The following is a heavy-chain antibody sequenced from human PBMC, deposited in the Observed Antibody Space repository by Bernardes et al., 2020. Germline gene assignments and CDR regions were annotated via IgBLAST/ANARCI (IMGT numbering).Heavy chain of an antibody. CDR2: IIPIFGTA. J-gene: IGHJ6*02. CDR3: AREVGYCSSTSCDYYYYGMDV. Sequence: SVKVSCKASGGTFSSYAISWVRQAPGQGLEWMGGIIPIFGTANYAQKFQGRVTITADESTSTAYMELSSLRSEDTAVYYCAREVGYCSSTSCDYYYYGMDVWGQGTTVTVSS. CDR1: GGTFSSYA. V-gene: IGHV1-69*13. D-gene: IGHD2-2*01.